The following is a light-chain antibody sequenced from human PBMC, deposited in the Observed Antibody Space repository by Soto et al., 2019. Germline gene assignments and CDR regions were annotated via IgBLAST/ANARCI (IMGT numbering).Light chain of an antibody. CDR1: SSDVGGYNY. CDR3: CSYAGSHTPLYV. J-gene: IGLJ1*01. V-gene: IGLV2-11*01. CDR2: DVS. Sequence: QSALTQPRSVSGSPGQSVTISCTGTSSDVGGYNYVSWYQQHPGKAPKLMIYDVSKRPSGVPDRFSGSKSGNTASLTISGLQAEDEADYYCCSYAGSHTPLYVFGTGTKLTVL.